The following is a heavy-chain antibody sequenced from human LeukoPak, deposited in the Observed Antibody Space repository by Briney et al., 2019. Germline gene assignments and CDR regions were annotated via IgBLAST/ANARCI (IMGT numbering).Heavy chain of an antibody. Sequence: GGSLRLSCAASGFTFSKYWMLWVRQAPGKGPESVSRINTDGTVTTYADSVKGRFTVSRDNADNTMFLQMNSMRDEDTAVYYCATKQWLAPPPDSWGQGTPVTVSS. CDR1: GFTFSKYW. D-gene: IGHD6-19*01. V-gene: IGHV3-74*01. CDR3: ATKQWLAPPPDS. J-gene: IGHJ4*02. CDR2: INTDGTVT.